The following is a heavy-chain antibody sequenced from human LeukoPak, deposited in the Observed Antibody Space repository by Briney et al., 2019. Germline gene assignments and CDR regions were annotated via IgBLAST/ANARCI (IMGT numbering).Heavy chain of an antibody. J-gene: IGHJ6*02. D-gene: IGHD6-13*01. Sequence: GGSLRLSCAVSGFTFSSYGMHWVRQAPGKGLEWVAFIRYDGSNKYYADSVKGRFTISRDNSKNTLYLQMNSLRAEDTAVYYCAKDDWVIAVAVRLYYYYYGMDVWGQGTTVTVSS. V-gene: IGHV3-30*02. CDR1: GFTFSSYG. CDR3: AKDDWVIAVAVRLYYYYYGMDV. CDR2: IRYDGSNK.